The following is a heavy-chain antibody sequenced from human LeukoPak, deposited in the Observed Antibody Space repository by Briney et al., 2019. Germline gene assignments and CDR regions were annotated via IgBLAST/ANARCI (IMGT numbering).Heavy chain of an antibody. CDR1: GFTFSNAW. V-gene: IGHV3-15*01. CDR2: IKSKTDGGTT. J-gene: IGHJ3*02. Sequence: GGSLRLSGAASGFTFSNAWMSWVRQAPGKGLEWVGRIKSKTDGGTTDYAAPVKGRFTISRDDSKNTLYLQMNSLKTEDTAVYYCTTVGVGSTLHAFDIWGQGTMVTVSS. CDR3: TTVGVGSTLHAFDI. D-gene: IGHD1-26*01.